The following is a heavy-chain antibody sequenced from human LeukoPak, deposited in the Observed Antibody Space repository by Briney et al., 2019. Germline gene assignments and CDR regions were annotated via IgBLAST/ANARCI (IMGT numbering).Heavy chain of an antibody. CDR3: ARELGMGG. CDR1: AYTFSNYG. Sequence: ASVKVSCKASAYTFSNYGFNWVRQAPGQGLEWMGWISAYNGNTKYAQKLQGRFTMTTDTSTSTAYMELRSLTSDDTAVYYCARELGMGGWGQGTLVTVSS. D-gene: IGHD3-9*01. V-gene: IGHV1-18*01. J-gene: IGHJ4*02. CDR2: ISAYNGNT.